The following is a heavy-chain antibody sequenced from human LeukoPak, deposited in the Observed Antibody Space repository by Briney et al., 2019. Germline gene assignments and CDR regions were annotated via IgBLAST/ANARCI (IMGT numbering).Heavy chain of an antibody. CDR2: INPNSGGT. CDR3: ARGDIVVVPAADEYFDY. CDR1: GYTFTGYY. V-gene: IGHV1-2*02. D-gene: IGHD2-2*01. Sequence: DSVKVSCKASGYTFTGYYMHWVRQAPGQGLEWMGWINPNSGGTNYAQKFQGRVTMTRDTSISTAYMELSRLRSDDTAVYYCARGDIVVVPAADEYFDYWGQGTLVTVSS. J-gene: IGHJ4*02.